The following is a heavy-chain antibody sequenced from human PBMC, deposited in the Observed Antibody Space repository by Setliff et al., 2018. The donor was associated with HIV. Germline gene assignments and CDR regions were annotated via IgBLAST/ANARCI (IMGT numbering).Heavy chain of an antibody. V-gene: IGHV4-34*01. CDR1: GGSFSGYY. Sequence: SETLSLTCAVYGGSFSGYYWSWIRQPPGKGLEWIGEINHSGSANYNPSLKSRVTISVDTSKNQFSLKLSSVTAADTAVYYCASLPPLYDSSGYYFDYWGQGTLVTVSS. D-gene: IGHD3-22*01. CDR3: ASLPPLYDSSGYYFDY. CDR2: INHSGSA. J-gene: IGHJ4*02.